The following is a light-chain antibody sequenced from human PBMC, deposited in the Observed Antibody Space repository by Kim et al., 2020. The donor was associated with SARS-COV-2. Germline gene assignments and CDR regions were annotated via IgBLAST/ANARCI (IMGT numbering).Light chain of an antibody. V-gene: IGKV1-16*01. CDR1: QGIETY. CDR3: QQYHTYPLT. CDR2: AAS. Sequence: SASVGDRITITCRASQGIETYLAWFQQKPGTAPKSLIYAASSLQSGVSSRFSGSGSGTDFTLTISSLQPEDFATYYCQQYHTYPLTFGGGTKVEI. J-gene: IGKJ4*01.